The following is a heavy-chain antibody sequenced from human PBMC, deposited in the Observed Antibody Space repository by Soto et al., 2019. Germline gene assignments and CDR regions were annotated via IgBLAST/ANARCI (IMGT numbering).Heavy chain of an antibody. Sequence: SETLSLTCAVYGGSFSGYYWSWIRQPPGKGLEWIGEINHSGSTNYNPSLKSRVTISVDTSKNQFSLKLSSVTAADTAVYYCANGYYCSSTSCYFDYWGQGTLVTVSS. J-gene: IGHJ4*02. D-gene: IGHD2-2*01. CDR3: ANGYYCSSTSCYFDY. CDR1: GGSFSGYY. V-gene: IGHV4-34*01. CDR2: INHSGST.